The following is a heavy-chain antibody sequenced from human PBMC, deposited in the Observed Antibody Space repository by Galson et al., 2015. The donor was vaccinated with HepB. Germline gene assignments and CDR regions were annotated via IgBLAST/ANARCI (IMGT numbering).Heavy chain of an antibody. CDR1: GFKFSTYC. CDR3: ARDFSKWYGGLIRRFYYYMDV. J-gene: IGHJ6*03. V-gene: IGHV3-7*03. Sequence: SLRLSCAASGFKFSTYCMSWVRQAPGKGLEWVANIKQNGSEKDYVESVKGRFTVSRDDAKNALYLEMNSLRADDTAVYYCARDFSKWYGGLIRRFYYYMDVWGKGTTVTVSS. D-gene: IGHD6-13*01. CDR2: IKQNGSEK.